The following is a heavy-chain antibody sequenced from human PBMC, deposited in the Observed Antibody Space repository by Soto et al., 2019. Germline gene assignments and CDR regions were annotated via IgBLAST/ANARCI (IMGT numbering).Heavy chain of an antibody. V-gene: IGHV4-31*03. J-gene: IGHJ4*02. CDR1: GASISSGNYY. D-gene: IGHD3-10*01. Sequence: QVQLQESGPGLVKPSQTLSLTCSVSGASISSGNYYWSWIRQHPGKGLEWIGYIYYTGSTYYNPSLRSRITISEDMSKNHFSLRLSSVTAADTDVYYCARGREEAGGPFDYWGQGTLVTVSS. CDR3: ARGREEAGGPFDY. CDR2: IYYTGST.